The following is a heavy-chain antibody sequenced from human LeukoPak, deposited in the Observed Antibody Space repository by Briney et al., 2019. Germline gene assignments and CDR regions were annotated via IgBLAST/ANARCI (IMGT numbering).Heavy chain of an antibody. J-gene: IGHJ6*03. CDR2: ISAYNGNT. CDR3: AREKEYSSGWTNYYYYYMDV. D-gene: IGHD6-19*01. Sequence: ASVKVSCKASGYTFTSYGISWVRQAPGQGLEWMGWISAYNGNTNYAQKLQGRVTMTTDTSTSTAYMELRSLRSDDTAVYYRAREKEYSSGWTNYYYYYMDVWGKGTTVTVSS. CDR1: GYTFTSYG. V-gene: IGHV1-18*01.